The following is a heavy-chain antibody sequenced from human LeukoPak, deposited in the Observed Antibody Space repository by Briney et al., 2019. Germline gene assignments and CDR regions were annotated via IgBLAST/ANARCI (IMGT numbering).Heavy chain of an antibody. V-gene: IGHV4-4*07. Sequence: PSETLSLTCTVSGGSISSYYWSWIRQPAGKGLEWIGRIYTSGSTNYNPSLKSRVTMSVDTSKNQFSLKLSSVTAADAAVYYCARVKSDFWSGYPAPNWFDPWGQGTLVTVSS. CDR1: GGSISSYY. D-gene: IGHD3-3*01. J-gene: IGHJ5*02. CDR2: IYTSGST. CDR3: ARVKSDFWSGYPAPNWFDP.